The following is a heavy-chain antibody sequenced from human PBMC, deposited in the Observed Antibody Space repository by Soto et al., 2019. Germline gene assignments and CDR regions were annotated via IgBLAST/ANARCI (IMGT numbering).Heavy chain of an antibody. V-gene: IGHV3-21*01. D-gene: IGHD3-16*01. CDR1: GFKFNSYT. Sequence: GRSLRLSCAASGFKFNSYTINWFRQAPGKRLEWLSSISSSGYIFSTGSVKGRFTISRDNAKNSLFLQMNSLRADDTAVYYCARDILWGGAYPDSWGQGTKVTGSS. CDR3: ARDILWGGAYPDS. J-gene: IGHJ5*01. CDR2: ISSSGYI.